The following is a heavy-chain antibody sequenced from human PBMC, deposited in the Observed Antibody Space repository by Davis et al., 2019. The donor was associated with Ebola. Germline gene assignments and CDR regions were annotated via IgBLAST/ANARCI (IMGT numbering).Heavy chain of an antibody. V-gene: IGHV4-39*01. CDR3: ASQDGYRRGGFDY. CDR1: GDSMSSSSYY. Sequence: PSETLSLTCTVSGDSMSSSSYYWGWIRQPPGKGLEWIGSIYYSGNTYYNSSLKSRVTISVDTSKKQFSLRLSSVTAADTAVYYCASQDGYRRGGFDYWGQGTLVTVSS. D-gene: IGHD5-24*01. J-gene: IGHJ4*02. CDR2: IYYSGNT.